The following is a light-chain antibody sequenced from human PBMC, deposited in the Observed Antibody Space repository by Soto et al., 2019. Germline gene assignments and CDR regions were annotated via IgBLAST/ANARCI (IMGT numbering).Light chain of an antibody. V-gene: IGKV1-17*03. CDR1: QGLRNY. CDR2: AAS. J-gene: IGKJ4*01. CDR3: LQYTSYPLT. Sequence: DIQMTQSPSAMSASVGDRVTITWRASQGLRNYLAWFQQKSGKVPNRLIYAASSLQSGVPSRFSGSGSGTEFTLTNNNLQPEDFASYYCLQYTSYPLTFGGGTKVEVK.